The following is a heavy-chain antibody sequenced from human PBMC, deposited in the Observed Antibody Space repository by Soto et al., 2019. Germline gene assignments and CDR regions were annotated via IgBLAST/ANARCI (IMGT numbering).Heavy chain of an antibody. CDR3: ARDLNLGSFDY. CDR2: ISSSSSTI. CDR1: GFTFSSYS. J-gene: IGHJ4*02. V-gene: IGHV3-48*01. Sequence: AGGSLRLSCAGSGFTFSSYSMNWVRQAPGKGLEWVSYISSSSSTIYYADSVKGRFTISRDNAKNSLYLQMNSLRAEDTAVYYCARDLNLGSFDYWGQGTLVTVSS.